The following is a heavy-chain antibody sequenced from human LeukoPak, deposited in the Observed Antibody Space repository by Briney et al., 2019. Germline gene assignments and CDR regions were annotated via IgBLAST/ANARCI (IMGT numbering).Heavy chain of an antibody. V-gene: IGHV1-46*01. Sequence: ASVKVSCKASGYTFATHYIHWVRQAPGQGLEWMGIINPKTGITNYAQKFQGRVTITRDTSASTVYMDLGSLKSEDTAVYYCARGEDIVAVAAATIEYWGQGALVTVSS. CDR3: ARGEDIVAVAAATIEY. CDR2: INPKTGIT. J-gene: IGHJ4*02. D-gene: IGHD2-15*01. CDR1: GYTFATHY.